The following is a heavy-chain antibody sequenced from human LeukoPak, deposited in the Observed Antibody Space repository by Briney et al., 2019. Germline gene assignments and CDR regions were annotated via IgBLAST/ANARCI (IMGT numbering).Heavy chain of an antibody. D-gene: IGHD3-9*01. CDR2: INHSGST. CDR3: ARGGRHYDILTGYYGRRFRYFDL. J-gene: IGHJ2*01. CDR1: GGSFSGYY. V-gene: IGHV4-34*01. Sequence: SETLSLTCAVYGGSFSGYYWSWIRQPPGNGLEWIGEINHSGSTNYNPSLKSRVTISVDTSRNQFSLKLSSVTAADAAVYYCARGGRHYDILTGYYGRRFRYFDLWGRGTLVTVSS.